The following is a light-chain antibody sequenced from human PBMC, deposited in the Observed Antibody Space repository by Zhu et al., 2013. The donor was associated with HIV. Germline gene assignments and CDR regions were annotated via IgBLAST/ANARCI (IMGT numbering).Light chain of an antibody. CDR1: QSVSSY. V-gene: IGKV3-20*01. Sequence: EIVLTQSPGTLSLSPGEGATLSCRASQSVSSYLAWYQQKPGQAPRLLIFGASSRASGIPDRFSGSGSGTEFTLTISKLEPEDFAVYYCHQYGSPSLTFGGGTKVEIK. CDR3: HQYGSPSLT. J-gene: IGKJ4*01. CDR2: GAS.